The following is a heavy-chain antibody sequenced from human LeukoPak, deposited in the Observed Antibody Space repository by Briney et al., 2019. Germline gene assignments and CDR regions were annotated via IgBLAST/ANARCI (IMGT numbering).Heavy chain of an antibody. J-gene: IGHJ4*02. CDR2: ISAYNGNT. D-gene: IGHD1-26*01. V-gene: IGHV1-18*01. Sequence: ASAKVSCKASGYTFTSYGISWVRQAPGQGREWMGWISAYNGNTNYAQKLQGRVTITTDTSTSTAYMELRSLRSDDTAVYYCARDFVGATKGGFDYWGQGTLVTVSS. CDR1: GYTFTSYG. CDR3: ARDFVGATKGGFDY.